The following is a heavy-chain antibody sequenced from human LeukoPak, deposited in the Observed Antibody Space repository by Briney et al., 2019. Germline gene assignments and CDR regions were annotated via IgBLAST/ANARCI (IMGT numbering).Heavy chain of an antibody. D-gene: IGHD6-19*01. J-gene: IGHJ5*02. Sequence: AGGSLRLSSAASGFTFSSYSMNWVRQAPGKGLEWVSSISSSSSYIYYADSVKGRFTISRDNAKNSLYLQMNSLRAEDTAVYYCAAPGRRYSSGWYNWFDPWGQGTLVTVSS. CDR3: AAPGRRYSSGWYNWFDP. V-gene: IGHV3-21*01. CDR1: GFTFSSYS. CDR2: ISSSSSYI.